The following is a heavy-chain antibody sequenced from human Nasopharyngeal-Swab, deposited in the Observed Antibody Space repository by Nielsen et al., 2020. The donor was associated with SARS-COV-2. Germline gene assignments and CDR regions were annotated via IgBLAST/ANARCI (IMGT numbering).Heavy chain of an antibody. CDR2: LNHSGST. D-gene: IGHD3-10*01. CDR3: ARGANYYGSGSYYRLRPKAFDI. V-gene: IGHV4-34*01. J-gene: IGHJ3*02. Sequence: VRQMPGTGLEWIGELNHSGSTNYNPSLKSRVTISVDTSKNQFSLKLSPVTAADTAVYYCARGANYYGSGSYYRLRPKAFDIWGQGTMVTVSS.